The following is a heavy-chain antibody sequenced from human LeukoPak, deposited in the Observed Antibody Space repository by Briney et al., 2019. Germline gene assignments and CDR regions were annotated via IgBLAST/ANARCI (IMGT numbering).Heavy chain of an antibody. CDR2: IIPIFGTA. V-gene: IGHV1-69*05. CDR3: ARAAGSGSYLYYFDY. J-gene: IGHJ4*02. CDR1: GGTFSSYA. Sequence: SVKVSCKASGGTFSSYAISWVRQAPGQGLEWMGGIIPIFGTANYAQKFQGRVTITTDESTSTAYMELSSLRSEDTAVYYCARAAGSGSYLYYFDYWGQGTLVTVSS. D-gene: IGHD3-10*01.